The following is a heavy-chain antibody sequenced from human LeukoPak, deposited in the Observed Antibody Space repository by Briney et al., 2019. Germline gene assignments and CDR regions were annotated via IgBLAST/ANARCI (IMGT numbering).Heavy chain of an antibody. J-gene: IGHJ4*02. V-gene: IGHV3-30*18. CDR3: AEDWTYSGSSYLGFVSQTLPDY. CDR2: ISYDGSNK. Sequence: PGGSLRLSCAASGFTFSSYGMHWVRQAPGKGLEWVAVISYDGSNKYYADSVKGRFTISRDNSKNTLYLQMNSLRAEDTAVYYCAEDWTYSGSSYLGFVSQTLPDYWGQGTLVTVSS. D-gene: IGHD1-26*01. CDR1: GFTFSSYG.